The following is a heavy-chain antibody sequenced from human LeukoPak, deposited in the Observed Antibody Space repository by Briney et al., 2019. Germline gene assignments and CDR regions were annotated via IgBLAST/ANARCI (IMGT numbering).Heavy chain of an antibody. Sequence: PGGSLRLSCAASGFTFSIYAMDWVRQAPGKGLEWVSYISSSGSTIYYADSVKGRFTISRDNAKNSLYLQMNSLRAEDTAVYYCARDGDTAPDYWGQGTLVTVSS. CDR3: ARDGDTAPDY. CDR2: ISSSGSTI. J-gene: IGHJ4*02. D-gene: IGHD5-18*01. V-gene: IGHV3-48*03. CDR1: GFTFSIYA.